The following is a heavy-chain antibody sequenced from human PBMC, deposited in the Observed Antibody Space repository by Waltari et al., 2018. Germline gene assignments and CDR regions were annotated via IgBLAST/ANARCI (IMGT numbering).Heavy chain of an antibody. CDR2: LNPSSGDT. J-gene: IGHJ4*02. D-gene: IGHD2-2*01. CDR1: GYMFTGSY. CDR3: ARQYCGTTNCYYFDY. Sequence: QVQLVQSGAEVKGPGASVQVSCKASGYMFTGSYIHWVRQAPGQGLDWMGWLNPSSGDTNYALKFQGRLTVTSDASISTAYMELSRLTSDDTAIYYCARQYCGTTNCYYFDYWGQGTQVTVSS. V-gene: IGHV1-2*02.